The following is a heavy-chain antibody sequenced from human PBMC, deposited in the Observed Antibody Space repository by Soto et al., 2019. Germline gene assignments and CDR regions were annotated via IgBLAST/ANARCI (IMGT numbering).Heavy chain of an antibody. CDR1: GFTFSSYA. CDR2: ISGSGGST. J-gene: IGHJ4*02. D-gene: IGHD4-17*01. CDR3: AKVLGNQYYGDYSFDY. V-gene: IGHV3-23*01. Sequence: EVQLLESGGGLGQPGGSLRLSCAASGFTFSSYAMSWVRQAPGKGLEWVSAISGSGGSTYYADSVKGRFTISRDNSKNTLYLQMNSLRAEDTAVYYWAKVLGNQYYGDYSFDYWGQGTLVTVSS.